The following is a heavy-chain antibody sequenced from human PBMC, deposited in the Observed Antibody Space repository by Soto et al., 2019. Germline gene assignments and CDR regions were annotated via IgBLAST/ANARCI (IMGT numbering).Heavy chain of an antibody. V-gene: IGHV3-30*03. J-gene: IGHJ3*02. CDR2: ISYDGSNK. CDR3: AAGGGLTAFDI. D-gene: IGHD3-16*01. CDR1: GFTFSSYG. Sequence: QVQLVESGGGVVQPGRSLRLSCAASGFTFSSYGMHWVRQAPGKGLEWVAVISYDGSNKYYADSVKGRFTISRDNSKNTLYLQMNSLRAEETAVYYCAAGGGLTAFDIWGKGTMVTVSS.